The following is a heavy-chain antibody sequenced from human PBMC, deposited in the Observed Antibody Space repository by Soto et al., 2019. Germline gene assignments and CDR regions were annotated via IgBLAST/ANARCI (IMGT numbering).Heavy chain of an antibody. V-gene: IGHV4-4*02. Sequence: SETLSLACAVSGGSISSSNWWSWVRQPPGKGLEWIGEIYHSGSTNYNPSLKSRVTISVDTSKNQFSLKLSSVTAADTAGYYCARGGDESYSSSGYRDGYYYYGMDVWGQGTPVTVS. J-gene: IGHJ6*02. D-gene: IGHD6-13*01. CDR1: GGSISSSNW. CDR2: IYHSGST. CDR3: ARGGDESYSSSGYRDGYYYYGMDV.